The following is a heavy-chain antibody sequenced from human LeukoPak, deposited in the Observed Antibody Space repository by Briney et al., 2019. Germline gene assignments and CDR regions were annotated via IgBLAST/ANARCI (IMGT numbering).Heavy chain of an antibody. Sequence: GGSLRLSCAGSGFTFNNYGIHWVRQAPGKGLEWVANIKQDGSEKYYVDSVKGRFTISRDNAKNSLYLQMNSLRAEDTAVYYCAREGPSDYDFWSGYYLLDYWGQGTLVTVSS. V-gene: IGHV3-7*01. CDR3: AREGPSDYDFWSGYYLLDY. J-gene: IGHJ4*02. CDR1: GFTFNNYG. D-gene: IGHD3-3*01. CDR2: IKQDGSEK.